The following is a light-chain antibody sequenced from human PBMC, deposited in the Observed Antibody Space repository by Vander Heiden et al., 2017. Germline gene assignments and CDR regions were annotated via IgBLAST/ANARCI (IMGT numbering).Light chain of an antibody. CDR3: SSYAGSNKLV. CDR1: SSDAGGYNY. Sequence: HSALTQPPFASGSPGQSVTISCTGTSSDAGGYNYVSWYHQHPGKAPKLMIYEVSKRPSGVPDRFSGSKSDNTASLTVSGLQAEDEAEYYCSSYAGSNKLVFGGGTKLTVL. V-gene: IGLV2-8*01. CDR2: EVS. J-gene: IGLJ2*01.